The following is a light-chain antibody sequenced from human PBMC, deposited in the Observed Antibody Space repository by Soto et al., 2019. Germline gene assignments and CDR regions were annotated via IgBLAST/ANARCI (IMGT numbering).Light chain of an antibody. Sequence: QSALTQPRSASGSPGQSVAIYCTGTSXDVGGQNYVSWYQQHPGKAPKLIIYAVSNRPSGVPDRFSGSKSGNTASLTISGLRAEDEADYYCCSHAGNNNYVFGTGTKVTVL. V-gene: IGLV2-8*01. CDR1: SXDVGGQNY. CDR2: AVS. J-gene: IGLJ1*01. CDR3: CSHAGNNNYV.